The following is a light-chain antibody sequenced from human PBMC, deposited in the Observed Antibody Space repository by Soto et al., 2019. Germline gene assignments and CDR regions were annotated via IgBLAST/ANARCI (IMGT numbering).Light chain of an antibody. V-gene: IGKV3-11*01. CDR3: QQREDWPRA. CDR2: DAS. CDR1: QSVGDY. Sequence: EIVLTQSPATLSLSPGERATLSCRASQSVGDYLGWYQQKPGQAPRLLIYDASQRATGVPARFSASGSGTDFTLTISSLEHEDSAIYYCQQREDWPRAFGGGTKVEFK. J-gene: IGKJ4*01.